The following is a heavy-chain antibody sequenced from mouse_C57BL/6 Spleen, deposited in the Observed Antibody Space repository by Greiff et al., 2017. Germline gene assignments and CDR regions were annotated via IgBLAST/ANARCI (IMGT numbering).Heavy chain of an antibody. CDR1: GYTFTSYW. V-gene: IGHV1-55*01. CDR3: ARSGFYYGNRDFDY. D-gene: IGHD2-1*01. Sequence: QVQLQQPGAELVKPGASVKMSCKAPGYTFTSYWITWVKQRPGQGLEWIGDIYPGSGSTNYNEKFKSKATLTVDTSSSTAYMQLSSLTSEDSAVYYCARSGFYYGNRDFDYWGQGTTLTVAS. CDR2: IYPGSGST. J-gene: IGHJ2*01.